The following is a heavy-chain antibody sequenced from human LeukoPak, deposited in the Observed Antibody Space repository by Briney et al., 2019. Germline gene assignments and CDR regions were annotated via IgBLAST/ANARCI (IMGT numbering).Heavy chain of an antibody. J-gene: IGHJ4*02. CDR2: IIPIFGTA. Sequence: LVKVSCKASGGTFSSYSVSWVRQAPGQGLEWMRRIIPIFGTANYAQKFQGRVTITTDESTSTAYMELSSLRSEDTAVYYCASKHLRGYSYDPAEVYFDYWGRGTLVTVSS. D-gene: IGHD5-18*01. CDR3: ASKHLRGYSYDPAEVYFDY. CDR1: GGTFSSYS. V-gene: IGHV1-69*05.